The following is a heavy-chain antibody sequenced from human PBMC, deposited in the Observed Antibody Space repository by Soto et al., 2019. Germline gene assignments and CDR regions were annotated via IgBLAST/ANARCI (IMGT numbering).Heavy chain of an antibody. V-gene: IGHV3-74*01. CDR1: GFTFISYW. J-gene: IGHJ6*02. CDR2: INSDGSST. CDR3: ARVSPHYDFWSGPQYYYYGMDV. Sequence: PGGSLRLSCAASGFTFISYWMHWVRQAPGKGLVWVSRINSDGSSTSYADSVKGRFTISRDNAKNTLYLQMNSLRAEDTAVYYCARVSPHYDFWSGPQYYYYGMDVWGQGTTVTVSS. D-gene: IGHD3-3*01.